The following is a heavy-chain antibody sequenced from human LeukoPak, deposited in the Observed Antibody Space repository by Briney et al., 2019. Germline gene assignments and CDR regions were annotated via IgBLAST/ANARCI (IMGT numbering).Heavy chain of an antibody. CDR1: GGSISSSSYY. CDR2: IHYSGST. D-gene: IGHD3-10*01. V-gene: IGHV4-39*01. CDR3: ARLSTFEMDV. J-gene: IGHJ6*02. Sequence: PSETLSLTCTVSGGSISSSSYYWGWIRQPPGKGQEWIGSIHYSGSTYYNPSLKSRVTISVDTSKNQFSLKLSSVTAADTAVYYCARLSTFEMDVWGQGTTVTVSS.